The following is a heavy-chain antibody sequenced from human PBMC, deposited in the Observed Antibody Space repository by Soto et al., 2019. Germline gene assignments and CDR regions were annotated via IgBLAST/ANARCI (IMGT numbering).Heavy chain of an antibody. D-gene: IGHD3-10*01. V-gene: IGHV4-39*01. CDR2: SSYNGGT. CDR3: ARHRIEVVWRGFDF. CDR1: TDSSSFTNSY. J-gene: IGHJ4*02. Sequence: PSETLSLTCTVSTDSSSFTNSYWGWIRQPPGKGLQWIGSSSYNGGTFYNPSLKGRVVISFDTSMKQSSLQVTSVTAADTAVYFCARHRIEVVWRGFDFWGQGSPVTVSS.